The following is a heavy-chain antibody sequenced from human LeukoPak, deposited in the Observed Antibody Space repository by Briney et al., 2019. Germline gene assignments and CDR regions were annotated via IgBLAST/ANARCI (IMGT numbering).Heavy chain of an antibody. V-gene: IGHV4-59*01. CDR3: ARRGGRTRGFWYFDL. J-gene: IGHJ2*01. CDR2: IHSSGST. CDR1: GDSIRNNY. D-gene: IGHD3-16*01. Sequence: SETLSLTCSVSGDSIRNNYWSWIRQPPGQGLEWIGYIHSSGSTTYNPSLKSRITISVDTSKNQFSLNLSSVTAADTAVYYCARRGGRTRGFWYFDLWGRGALVTVSS.